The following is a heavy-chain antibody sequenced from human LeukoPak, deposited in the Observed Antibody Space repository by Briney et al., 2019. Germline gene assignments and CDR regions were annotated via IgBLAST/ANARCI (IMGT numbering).Heavy chain of an antibody. CDR2: ISGSGDNT. J-gene: IGHJ6*02. CDR1: GFTFSSYA. Sequence: GGSLRLSCAASGFTFSSYAMSWVRQAPGKGLEWVSGISGSGDNTYYADSVKGRFTISRDNSKNTLYVQMNSLRAEDTAVYYCAREDTAMVIGMDVWGQGTTVTVSS. CDR3: AREDTAMVIGMDV. D-gene: IGHD5-18*01. V-gene: IGHV3-23*01.